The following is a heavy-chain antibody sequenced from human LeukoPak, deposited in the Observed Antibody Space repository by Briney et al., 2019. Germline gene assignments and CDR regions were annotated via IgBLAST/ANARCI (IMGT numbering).Heavy chain of an antibody. CDR1: GFTFSSYV. D-gene: IGHD3-22*01. CDR2: ISGSGGST. Sequence: GGSLRLSCAASGFTFSSYVMSWVRQAPGKGLEWVSAISGSGGSTYYADSVKDRFTISRDNSKNTLYLQMNSLRAEDTAVYYCASSVVVITPYYFDYWGQGTLVTVSS. V-gene: IGHV3-23*01. J-gene: IGHJ4*02. CDR3: ASSVVVITPYYFDY.